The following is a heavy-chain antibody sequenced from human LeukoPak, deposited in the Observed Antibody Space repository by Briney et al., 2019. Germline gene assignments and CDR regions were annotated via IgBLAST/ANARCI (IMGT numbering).Heavy chain of an antibody. CDR3: AREDYRSAFDI. CDR2: IYTSGST. V-gene: IGHV4-61*02. CDR1: GGSISSGSYY. D-gene: IGHD4-11*01. J-gene: IGHJ3*02. Sequence: PSQTLSPTCTVSGGSISSGSYYWSWIRQPAGKGLEWIGRIYTSGSTNYNPSLKSRVTISVDTSKNQFSLKLSSVTAADTAVYYCAREDYRSAFDIWGQGTMVTVSS.